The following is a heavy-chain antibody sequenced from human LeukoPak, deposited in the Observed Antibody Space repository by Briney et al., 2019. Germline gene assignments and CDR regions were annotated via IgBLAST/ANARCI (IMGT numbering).Heavy chain of an antibody. Sequence: GGSLRLSCAASGFTFSSYAMSWVRQAPGKGLEWVSAINGSGGSTYYADSVKGRFTISRDNSKNTLYLQMNSLRAEDTAVYYCAKSKLYYDILTGYYIDYWGQGTLVTVSS. CDR2: INGSGGST. D-gene: IGHD3-9*01. J-gene: IGHJ4*02. CDR3: AKSKLYYDILTGYYIDY. CDR1: GFTFSSYA. V-gene: IGHV3-23*01.